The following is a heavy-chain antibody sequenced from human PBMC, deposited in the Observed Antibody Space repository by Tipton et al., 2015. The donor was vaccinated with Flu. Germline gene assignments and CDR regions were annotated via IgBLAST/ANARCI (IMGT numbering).Heavy chain of an antibody. CDR2: VYPSGSA. CDR1: GGSISSGSYY. V-gene: IGHV4-61*02. CDR3: TRQVEAATRSSS. D-gene: IGHD1-1*01. J-gene: IGHJ4*02. Sequence: TLSLTCTVSGGSISSGSYYWSWIRQPAGKGLEWIGRVYPSGSANYNPSLKSRVAISVDTSKNQFSLKMKSVTVADTAVYYCTRQVEAATRSSSWGQGTLVTVSS.